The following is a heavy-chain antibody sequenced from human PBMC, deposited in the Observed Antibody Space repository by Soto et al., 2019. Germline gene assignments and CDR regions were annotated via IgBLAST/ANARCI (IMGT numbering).Heavy chain of an antibody. J-gene: IGHJ5*02. CDR3: ARLPQALYQQNWFDP. Sequence: PLETLSLTCSVSGGSISRSNQYWGWIRQPPGKGLEWIGTFYYGGNSFYNPSLRSRVTISENTSKNQFSLQLNFVTAADTAVYYCARLPQALYQQNWFDPWGQGTLVTVS. D-gene: IGHD2-2*01. CDR2: FYYGGNS. V-gene: IGHV4-39*01. CDR1: GGSISRSNQY.